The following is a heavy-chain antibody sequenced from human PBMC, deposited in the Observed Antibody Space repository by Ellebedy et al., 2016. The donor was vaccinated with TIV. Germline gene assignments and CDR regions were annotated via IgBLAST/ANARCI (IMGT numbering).Heavy chain of an antibody. CDR2: ISGDGDKT. Sequence: PGGSLRLSCTASGFSFDNSAMHWVRQAQGKGLEWVSLISGDGDKTYYADSVKGRFTISRDNSKNSMYLQMNSLRTDDTAFYYCTKRVPAAKGWFDPWGQGTLVTVSS. J-gene: IGHJ5*02. CDR1: GFSFDNSA. CDR3: TKRVPAAKGWFDP. V-gene: IGHV3-43*02. D-gene: IGHD2-2*01.